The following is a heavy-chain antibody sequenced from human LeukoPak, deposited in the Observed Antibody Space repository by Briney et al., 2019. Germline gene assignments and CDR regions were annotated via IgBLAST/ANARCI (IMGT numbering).Heavy chain of an antibody. J-gene: IGHJ4*02. Sequence: QPGGSLRLSCAASGFTVSSNYMSWVRQAPGKGLEWVSVIYSGGSTYNADSVKGRFTISRDNSKNTLYLQMNSLTAEDTAVYYCASGAAAVSHYWGQGTLVTVSS. CDR2: IYSGGST. CDR3: ASGAAAVSHY. CDR1: GFTVSSNY. D-gene: IGHD6-13*01. V-gene: IGHV3-66*01.